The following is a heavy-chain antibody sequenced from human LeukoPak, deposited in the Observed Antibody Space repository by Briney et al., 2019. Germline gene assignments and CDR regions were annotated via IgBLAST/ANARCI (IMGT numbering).Heavy chain of an antibody. CDR2: IYYSGST. J-gene: IGHJ6*02. D-gene: IGHD6-19*01. CDR3: ARDPTSLMAVAVGDGMDV. V-gene: IGHV4-59*01. Sequence: SETLSLTCTVSGGSISSYYWSWIRQPPGKGLEWIGYIYYSGSTNYNPSLKSRVTISVDTSKNQFSLKLSSVTAADTAVYYCARDPTSLMAVAVGDGMDVWGQGTTVTVSS. CDR1: GGSISSYY.